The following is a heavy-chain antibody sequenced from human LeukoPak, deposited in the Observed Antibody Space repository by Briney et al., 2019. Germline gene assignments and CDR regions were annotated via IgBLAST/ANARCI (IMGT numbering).Heavy chain of an antibody. J-gene: IGHJ5*02. CDR1: GYTFTSYY. Sequence: ASVKVSCKASGYTFTSYYMHWVRQAPGQGLEWMGWISAYNGNTNYAQKLQGRVTMTTDTSTSTAYMELRSLRSDDTAVYYCARVEPAAIPWFDPWGQGTLVTVSS. CDR2: ISAYNGNT. V-gene: IGHV1-18*04. CDR3: ARVEPAAIPWFDP. D-gene: IGHD2-2*01.